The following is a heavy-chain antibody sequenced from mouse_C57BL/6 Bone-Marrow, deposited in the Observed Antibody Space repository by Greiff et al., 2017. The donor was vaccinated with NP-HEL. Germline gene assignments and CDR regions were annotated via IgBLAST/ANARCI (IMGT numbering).Heavy chain of an antibody. CDR2: ILPGSGST. Sequence: VQLQQSGAELMQPGASVKLSCKATGYTFTGYWIEWVKQRPGHGLEWIGEILPGSGSTNYNEKFKGKATFTAATSSNTASMPLNSLTTEDSAIYCCAKLTYYFDYWGQGTTLTVSS. V-gene: IGHV1-9*01. J-gene: IGHJ2*01. D-gene: IGHD1-1*01. CDR3: AKLTYYFDY. CDR1: GYTFTGYW.